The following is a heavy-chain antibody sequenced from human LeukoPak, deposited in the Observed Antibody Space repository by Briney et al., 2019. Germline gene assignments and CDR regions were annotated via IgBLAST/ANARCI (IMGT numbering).Heavy chain of an antibody. J-gene: IGHJ5*02. V-gene: IGHV1-8*01. CDR1: GYTFTSYD. CDR2: MNPNSGNT. D-gene: IGHD2-21*01. CDR3: ARVRSPHLRGLPWFDP. Sequence: ASVKVSCKASGYTFTSYDINWVRQATGQGLEWMGWMNPNSGNTGYAQKFQGRVTMTRNTSISTAYMELSSLRSEDTAVYYCARVRSPHLRGLPWFDPWGQGTLVTVSS.